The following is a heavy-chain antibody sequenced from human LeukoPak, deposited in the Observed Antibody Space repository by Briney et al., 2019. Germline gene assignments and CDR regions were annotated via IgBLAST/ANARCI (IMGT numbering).Heavy chain of an antibody. V-gene: IGHV1-2*02. CDR1: GYTFTGYY. CDR3: AREMGILGYFDY. CDR2: INPKSGGT. Sequence: VASVKVSCKASGYTFTGYYMHWVRQAPGQGLEWMGWINPKSGGTNYAQKFQGRVTMTRDTSISTAYMELSRLRSDDTAVYYCAREMGILGYFDYWGQGTLVSVSS. J-gene: IGHJ4*02. D-gene: IGHD7-27*01.